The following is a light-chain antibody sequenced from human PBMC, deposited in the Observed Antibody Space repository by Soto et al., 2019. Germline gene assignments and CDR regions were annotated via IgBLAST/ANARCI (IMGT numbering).Light chain of an antibody. J-gene: IGKJ1*01. CDR3: QQYNSYWGA. Sequence: DIQMTQSPSTLPASVGDRVTITCRASQSISSWLAWYQQKQGKAPKLLIYDASSLESGVPSRFSGSGSATEFTLTISSLQPDDFATYYCQQYNSYWGAFGQGTKVDIK. V-gene: IGKV1-5*01. CDR1: QSISSW. CDR2: DAS.